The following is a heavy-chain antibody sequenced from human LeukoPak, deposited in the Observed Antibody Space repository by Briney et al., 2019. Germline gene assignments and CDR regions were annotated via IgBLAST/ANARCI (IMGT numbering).Heavy chain of an antibody. Sequence: SETLSLTCTVSGYSISSGYFWAWIRQPPGKGLEWIGSINYSGRTYYNPSLKSRLTMSVDTAKRQFSLKLISVTAADTAVYYCARTTEGGYTYNYFYYYYMDVWGKGTTVTISS. V-gene: IGHV4-38-2*02. D-gene: IGHD5-18*01. CDR3: ARTTEGGYTYNYFYYYYMDV. J-gene: IGHJ6*03. CDR1: GYSISSGYF. CDR2: INYSGRT.